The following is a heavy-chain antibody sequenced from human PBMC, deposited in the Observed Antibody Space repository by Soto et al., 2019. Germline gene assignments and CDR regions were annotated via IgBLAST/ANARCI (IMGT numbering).Heavy chain of an antibody. CDR3: ARVAAAGIGFDYYYMDV. Sequence: PGGSLRLSCAASGFTFSTYAMSWVRQAPGKGLEWVSSISSSSSYIYYADSVKGRFTTSRDNAKNSLYLQMNSLRAEDTAVYYCARVAAAGIGFDYYYMDVWGKGTTVTVSS. J-gene: IGHJ6*03. CDR2: ISSSSSYI. V-gene: IGHV3-21*01. CDR1: GFTFSTYA. D-gene: IGHD6-13*01.